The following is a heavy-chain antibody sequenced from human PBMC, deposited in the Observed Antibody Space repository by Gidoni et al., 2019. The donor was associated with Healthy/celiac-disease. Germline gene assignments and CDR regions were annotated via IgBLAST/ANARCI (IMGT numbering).Heavy chain of an antibody. Sequence: EVQLVESGGGLVQPGGSLRLSCAASGFTFSRYWMIWVRQAPGKGLEWVANIKQDGSEKYYVDSVKGRFTISRDNAKNSLYLQMNSLRAEDTAVYYCARCVTDYDFWSGYYLYYFDYWGQGTLVTVSS. J-gene: IGHJ4*02. D-gene: IGHD3-3*01. CDR2: IKQDGSEK. CDR1: GFTFSRYW. V-gene: IGHV3-7*01. CDR3: ARCVTDYDFWSGYYLYYFDY.